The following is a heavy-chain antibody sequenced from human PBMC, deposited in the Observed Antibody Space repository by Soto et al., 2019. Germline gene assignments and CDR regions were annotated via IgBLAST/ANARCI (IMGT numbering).Heavy chain of an antibody. Sequence: QEQLVESGGGVVQPGTSRRLSCGASGFSFSSYGMHWVRQAPGNGLEWVAFITYDGSDTYYVDSVKGRFTVSRHNSKNTLYLQMNSLKPEDTSIYYCAKDSVFEYSFGQHGFDSWGQGTLVTVSS. CDR1: GFSFSSYG. D-gene: IGHD4-4*01. CDR3: AKDSVFEYSFGQHGFDS. J-gene: IGHJ4*02. V-gene: IGHV3-30*18. CDR2: ITYDGSDT.